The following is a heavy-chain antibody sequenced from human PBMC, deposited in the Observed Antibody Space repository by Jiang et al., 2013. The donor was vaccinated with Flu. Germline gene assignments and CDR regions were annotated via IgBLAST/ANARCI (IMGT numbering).Heavy chain of an antibody. Sequence: SQTLSLTVASVSGGSISSGDSYWAWIRQPPGEGLEWIGHISNRGSTFYRPTLESRLFXSVDTSRNHVSLKLSSVTVADTAVYYCVSKRSGYYGVPFDPWGQGIPVTVS. V-gene: IGHV4-30-4*01. CDR3: VSKRSGYYGVPFDP. CDR1: GGSISSGDSY. D-gene: IGHD3-3*01. CDR2: ISNRGST. J-gene: IGHJ5*02.